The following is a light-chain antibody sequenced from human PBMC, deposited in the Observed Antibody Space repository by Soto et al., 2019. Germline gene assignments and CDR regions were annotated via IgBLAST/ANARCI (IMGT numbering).Light chain of an antibody. J-gene: IGKJ2*01. CDR1: QTASSSH. V-gene: IGKV3-20*01. Sequence: EIVLTQSPGALSLSPGGRATLSCRASQTASSSHLAWYQQKPGQAPRLLIYDASSRATGISDRFSGSGSGTDFTLTISRLEPEDFAVYYCQQYGRSPYTFGQGTKVEIK. CDR3: QQYGRSPYT. CDR2: DAS.